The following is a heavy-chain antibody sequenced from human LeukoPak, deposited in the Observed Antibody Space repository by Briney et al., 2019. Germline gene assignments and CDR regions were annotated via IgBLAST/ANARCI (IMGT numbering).Heavy chain of an antibody. CDR1: GGTFSSYA. CDR3: ARGRFLEWLLYHPTFDY. J-gene: IGHJ4*02. V-gene: IGHV1-69*13. CDR2: INPIFGTA. D-gene: IGHD3-3*01. Sequence: SVKVSCKASGGTFSSYAISWVRQAPGQGLEWMGGINPIFGTANYAQKFQGRVTITADESTSTAYMELSSLRSEDTAVHYCARGRFLEWLLYHPTFDYWGQGTLVTVSS.